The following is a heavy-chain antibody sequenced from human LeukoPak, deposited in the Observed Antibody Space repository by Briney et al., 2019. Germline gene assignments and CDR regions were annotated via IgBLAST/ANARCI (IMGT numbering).Heavy chain of an antibody. CDR3: ARDPLHYDSSGYWP. D-gene: IGHD3-22*01. Sequence: PSETLSLTCTVSGGSISSGDYYWSWIRQPPGKGLEWIGYIYYSGSTYYNPSLKSRVTISVDTSKNQFSLKLSSVTAADTAVYYCARDPLHYDSSGYWPWGQGTLVTVSS. V-gene: IGHV4-30-4*01. CDR1: GGSISSGDYY. J-gene: IGHJ4*02. CDR2: IYYSGST.